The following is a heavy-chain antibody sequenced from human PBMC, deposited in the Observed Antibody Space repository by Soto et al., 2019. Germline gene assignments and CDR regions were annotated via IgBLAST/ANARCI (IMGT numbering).Heavy chain of an antibody. J-gene: IGHJ4*02. CDR1: GGSISSGGYY. CDR3: ARSGYSYGPNPLLY. V-gene: IGHV4-31*03. Sequence: SETLSLTCTVSGGSISSGGYYWSWIRQHPGKGLEWIGYISYSGSTYYNPSLESRVTISVDTSKNQFSLKLSSVTAADTAVYYCARSGYSYGPNPLLYWGQGTLVTVS. CDR2: ISYSGST. D-gene: IGHD5-18*01.